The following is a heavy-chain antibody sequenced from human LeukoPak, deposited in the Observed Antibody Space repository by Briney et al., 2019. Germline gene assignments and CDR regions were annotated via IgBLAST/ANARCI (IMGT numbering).Heavy chain of an antibody. CDR2: ISGSGGST. CDR1: GFTFSSYA. Sequence: PGGSLRLSCAASGFTFSSYAMSWVRQAPGKGLEWDSAISGSGGSTYYADSVKGRFTISRDNSKNTLYLQMNSLRAEDTAVYYCAKDASAQYYYDSSGYVYYFDYWGQGTLVTVSS. D-gene: IGHD3-22*01. V-gene: IGHV3-23*01. CDR3: AKDASAQYYYDSSGYVYYFDY. J-gene: IGHJ4*02.